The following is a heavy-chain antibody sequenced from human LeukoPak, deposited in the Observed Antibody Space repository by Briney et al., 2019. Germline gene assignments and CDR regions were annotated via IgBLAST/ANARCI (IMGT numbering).Heavy chain of an antibody. J-gene: IGHJ4*02. CDR3: ARDRHFDWLLFLLDY. CDR1: GYTFTSYA. Sequence: GASVKASCKASGYTFTSYAMNWVRQSPGQGLEWMGWINTNTGNPTYAQGFTGRFVFSLDTSVSTAYLQISSLKAEDTAVYYCARDRHFDWLLFLLDYWGQGTLVTVSS. D-gene: IGHD3-9*01. V-gene: IGHV7-4-1*02. CDR2: INTNTGNP.